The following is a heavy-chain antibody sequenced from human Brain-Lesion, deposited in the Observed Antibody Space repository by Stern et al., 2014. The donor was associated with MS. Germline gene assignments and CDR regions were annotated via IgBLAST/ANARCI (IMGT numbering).Heavy chain of an antibody. V-gene: IGHV1-2*02. CDR1: GYIFTGYY. Sequence: QVQLVQSGAEVKKPGASVKVSCKTSGYIFTGYYIHWVRQAPGQGLEWMAWINPNTGGTKYAQKFQGRDTMSRDTSISTAYVELSSLTSDDTAVYYCARDQRGITIFGVVTDYYYLGMDVWGQGTTVTVSS. CDR3: ARDQRGITIFGVVTDYYYLGMDV. CDR2: INPNTGGT. D-gene: IGHD3-3*01. J-gene: IGHJ6*02.